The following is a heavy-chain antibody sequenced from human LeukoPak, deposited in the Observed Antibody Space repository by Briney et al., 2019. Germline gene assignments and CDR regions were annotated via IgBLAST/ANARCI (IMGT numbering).Heavy chain of an antibody. CDR3: ERTYCSSTSCYEDWFDP. Sequence: SETLSLTCTVSGGSISSYYWSWIRQPPGKGLEWIGYIYYSGSTNYNPSLKSRVTISVDTSKNQFSLKLSSVTAADTAVYYCERTYCSSTSCYEDWFDPWGQGTLVTVSS. CDR1: GGSISSYY. CDR2: IYYSGST. V-gene: IGHV4-59*01. D-gene: IGHD2-2*01. J-gene: IGHJ5*02.